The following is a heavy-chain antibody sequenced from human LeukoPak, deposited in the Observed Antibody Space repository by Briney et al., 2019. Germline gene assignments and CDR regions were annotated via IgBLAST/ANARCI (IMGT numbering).Heavy chain of an antibody. V-gene: IGHV4-59*08. Sequence: SETLSLTCTVSGGSISSYYWSWIRQPPGKGLEWIGYIYYSGSTNYNPSLKSRVTISVDTSKNQFSLKLSSVTAADTAVYYCARLEALAAPITYYYYGMDVWGQGTTVTVSS. CDR1: GGSISSYY. CDR2: IYYSGST. D-gene: IGHD2-15*01. CDR3: ARLEALAAPITYYYYGMDV. J-gene: IGHJ6*02.